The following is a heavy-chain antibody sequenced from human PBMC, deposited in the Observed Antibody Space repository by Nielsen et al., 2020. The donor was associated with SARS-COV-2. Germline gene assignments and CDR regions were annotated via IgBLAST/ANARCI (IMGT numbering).Heavy chain of an antibody. Sequence: GGSLRLSCAASGFTFSSYAMHWVRQAPGKGLEWVAVISYDGSNKYYADSVKGRFTISRDNSKNTLYLQMNSLRAEDTAVYYCAREGRVGATQGYFDYWGQGTLVTVSS. V-gene: IGHV3-30-3*01. J-gene: IGHJ4*02. CDR1: GFTFSSYA. D-gene: IGHD1-26*01. CDR3: AREGRVGATQGYFDY. CDR2: ISYDGSNK.